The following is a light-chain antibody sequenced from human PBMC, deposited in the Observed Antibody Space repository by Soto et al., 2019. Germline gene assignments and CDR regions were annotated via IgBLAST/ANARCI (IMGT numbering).Light chain of an antibody. V-gene: IGKV1-39*01. CDR1: QSISSY. CDR2: AAS. Sequence: DIQMTQSPASGSASGGDRDIITCLASQSISSYLNWYQQKPGKAPKLLIYAASSLQSGVPSRFSGSGSGTDFTLTISSLQPEDFATYYCQQSYSTMITLGQGTRLEIK. CDR3: QQSYSTMIT. J-gene: IGKJ5*01.